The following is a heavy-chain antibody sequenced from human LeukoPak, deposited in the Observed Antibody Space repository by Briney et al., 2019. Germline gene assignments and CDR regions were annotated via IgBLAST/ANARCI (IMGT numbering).Heavy chain of an antibody. CDR1: GGSFSGYY. D-gene: IGHD3-10*01. Sequence: SETLSLTCTVYGGSFSGYYWSWIRQPPGKGLEWIGEINHSGSTNYYPSLKSRVTISIDTSKNQFSLRLSSVTAADTAMYYCARLYGSGSYYNYWGQGTLVTVSS. CDR3: ARLYGSGSYYNY. J-gene: IGHJ4*02. CDR2: INHSGST. V-gene: IGHV4-34*01.